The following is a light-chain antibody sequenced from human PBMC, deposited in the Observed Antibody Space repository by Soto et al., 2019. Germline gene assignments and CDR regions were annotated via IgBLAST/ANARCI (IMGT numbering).Light chain of an antibody. CDR2: AAS. CDR3: QQSYSTPRT. J-gene: IGKJ4*01. CDR1: RDVGSD. V-gene: IGKV1-39*01. Sequence: QMTQSPSSLSASVGEKIIITCRASRDVGSDVSWYQQKPGQAPKLLIYAASNLYTGVPSRFSGSRSGTEFTLTISSLQPEDFATYYCQQSYSTPRTFGGGTKVDIK.